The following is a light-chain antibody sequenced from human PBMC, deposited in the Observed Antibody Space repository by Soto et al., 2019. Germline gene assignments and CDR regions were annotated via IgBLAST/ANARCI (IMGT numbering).Light chain of an antibody. J-gene: IGKJ4*01. V-gene: IGKV3-11*01. CDR1: QSINIY. CDR2: DAS. Sequence: EIVLTQSPATLSLSPGERATLSCRASQSINIYLAWYQQRPGQAPRFLIYDASNRAPGIPPRFSGSGSGTDFTLTISSLEPEDFVVYYCQQRNNWPLTFGGGTKVEIK. CDR3: QQRNNWPLT.